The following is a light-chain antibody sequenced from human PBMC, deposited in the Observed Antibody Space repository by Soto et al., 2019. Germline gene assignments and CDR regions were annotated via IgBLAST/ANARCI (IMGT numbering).Light chain of an antibody. Sequence: LTQPPSVSGAPGQTVTISCAGTSSNIGSNYDVHWYQQRPGSAPTTVIYENKLRPSGGPGRFSGSTDASSNSASLTISGLQTEDEADYYCQSYDADFVIFGGGTKVTVL. V-gene: IGLV6-57*02. CDR1: SSNIGSNY. CDR2: ENK. J-gene: IGLJ2*01. CDR3: QSYDADFVI.